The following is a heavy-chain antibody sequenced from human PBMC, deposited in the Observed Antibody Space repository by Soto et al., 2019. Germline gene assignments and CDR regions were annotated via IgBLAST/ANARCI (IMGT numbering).Heavy chain of an antibody. CDR3: ASNSYGYTFYDY. J-gene: IGHJ4*02. Sequence: QVQLQESGPGLVKPSQTLSLTCTVSGGSISSGDYYWSWIRQPPGKGLEWIGYIYYSGTTYYNPSLESRVTIAVDTSKNQFSLKLSSVTAADTAVYYCASNSYGYTFYDYWRQGTLVTVSS. CDR1: GGSISSGDYY. V-gene: IGHV4-30-4*01. CDR2: IYYSGTT. D-gene: IGHD5-18*01.